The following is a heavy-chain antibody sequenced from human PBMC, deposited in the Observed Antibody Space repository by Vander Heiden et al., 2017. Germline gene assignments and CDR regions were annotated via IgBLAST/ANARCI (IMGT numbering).Heavy chain of an antibody. CDR2: IWYDGSNK. CDR3: AIDPGRAAAGRPFDY. Sequence: QVQLVESGGGVVQPGRSLRLSCAASGFTFSSYGMHWVRQAPGKGLEWVAVIWYDGSNKYYADSGKGRFTISRDNSKNTLYMQMNRLRAEETAVYYCAIDPGRAAAGRPFDYWGQGTMVTVYS. CDR1: GFTFSSYG. V-gene: IGHV3-33*01. D-gene: IGHD6-13*01. J-gene: IGHJ4*02.